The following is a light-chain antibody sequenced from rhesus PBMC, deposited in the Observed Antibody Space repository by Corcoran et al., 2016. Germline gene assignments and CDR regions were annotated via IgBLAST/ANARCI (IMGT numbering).Light chain of an antibody. CDR1: ENVNNY. CDR2: KAS. Sequence: DIQMTQSPSSLSASVGDRVTITCRASENVNNYLHWYQQKPGKAPKLLIYKASTLQRGAPSRFSGSGSGTDFTLAISSLQPEDFATYYCQHSYGTPFTFGPGTKLDIK. CDR3: QHSYGTPFT. V-gene: IGKV1-74*01. J-gene: IGKJ3*01.